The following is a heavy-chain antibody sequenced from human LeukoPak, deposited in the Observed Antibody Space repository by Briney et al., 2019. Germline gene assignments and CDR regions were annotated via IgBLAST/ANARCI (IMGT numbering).Heavy chain of an antibody. CDR1: GGSISSYY. Sequence: SETLSLTCTVSGGSISSYYWSWIQQPPRKGLEWIGYIYYSGSTNYNPSLKSRVTISVDTSKNQFSLKLSSVTAADTAVYYCARNIVATSIWFDPWGQGTLVTVSS. D-gene: IGHD5-12*01. CDR2: IYYSGST. CDR3: ARNIVATSIWFDP. V-gene: IGHV4-59*01. J-gene: IGHJ5*02.